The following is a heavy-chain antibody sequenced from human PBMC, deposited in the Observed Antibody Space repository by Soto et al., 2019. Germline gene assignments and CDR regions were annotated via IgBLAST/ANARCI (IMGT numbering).Heavy chain of an antibody. CDR2: IYHSGST. Sequence: QVQLQESGPGLVRPSQTLSLTCTVSGDSINSVDHYWSWIRQPPGKGLEWMGYIYHSGSTYYNPSLNSRLTISIDTSTNRFSLNLTSVTAADTAVYFCARLRWETENNWFDPWGQGALVTVSS. D-gene: IGHD1-26*01. CDR1: GDSINSVDHY. V-gene: IGHV4-30-4*01. J-gene: IGHJ5*02. CDR3: ARLRWETENNWFDP.